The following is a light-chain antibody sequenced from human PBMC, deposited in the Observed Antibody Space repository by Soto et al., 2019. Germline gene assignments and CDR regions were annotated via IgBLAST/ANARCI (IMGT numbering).Light chain of an antibody. CDR1: SSDVAEYKY. J-gene: IGLJ1*01. Sequence: QSVLAQPASVSGSPGQSITISCTETSSDVAEYKYVSWYQQHPGRAPKLIIYDVSNRPSGVSNRFSGSKSGSTASLTISGLQAEDEADYYCSAYPTSIAPYVFGAGTKVT. CDR2: DVS. V-gene: IGLV2-14*03. CDR3: SAYPTSIAPYV.